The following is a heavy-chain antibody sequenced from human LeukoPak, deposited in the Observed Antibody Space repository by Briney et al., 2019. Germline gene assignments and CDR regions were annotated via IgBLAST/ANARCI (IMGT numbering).Heavy chain of an antibody. CDR2: FSGRGGST. CDR1: GFTFSDYG. V-gene: IGHV3-23*01. CDR3: AREGVGISYYFDY. D-gene: IGHD2-21*01. J-gene: IGHJ4*02. Sequence: GGSLRLSCAASGFTFSDYGMSWVRQAPGKGLEWVSTFSGRGGSTFYADSVKGRFTISRDNSKNTLYLQMNSLRAEDTAVYYCAREGVGISYYFDYWGQGTLVTVSS.